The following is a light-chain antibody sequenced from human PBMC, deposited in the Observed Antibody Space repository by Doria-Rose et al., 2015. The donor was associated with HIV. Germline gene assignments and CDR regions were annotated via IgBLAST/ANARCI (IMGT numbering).Light chain of an antibody. CDR1: QSLLYTSKNY. Sequence: DIRLTQSPESLGMSLDERATLNCKSNQSLLYTSKNYLAWYQQKPGQPPKLLIYWASTRQSGVPARFSGSGSGTDFTLTISSLEAEDVAVYYCQQYYDTPSFGPGTTVDIK. CDR2: WAS. V-gene: IGKV4-1*01. J-gene: IGKJ3*01. CDR3: QQYYDTPS.